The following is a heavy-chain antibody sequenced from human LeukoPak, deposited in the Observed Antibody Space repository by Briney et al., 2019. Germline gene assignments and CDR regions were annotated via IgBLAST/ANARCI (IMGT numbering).Heavy chain of an antibody. V-gene: IGHV1-8*01. D-gene: IGHD1-26*01. CDR3: ASQVGATSNQYAY. J-gene: IGHJ4*02. CDR2: MNPKSGNT. CDR1: GYTFTSYD. Sequence: ASVKVSFKASGYTFTSYDINWVRQATGQGLEWMGWMNPKSGNTGYAQKFQGRVIMTRNTSISTAYMELRSLRSEATAVYYCASQVGATSNQYAYWGPGKLVTVSS.